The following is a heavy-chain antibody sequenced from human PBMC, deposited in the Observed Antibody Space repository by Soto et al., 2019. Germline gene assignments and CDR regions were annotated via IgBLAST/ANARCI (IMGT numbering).Heavy chain of an antibody. CDR2: INPSGST. CDR3: ARLHFSIQYYYYMDV. Sequence: SETLSLTCAVYGGSFSGYYWSWIRQPPGKGLEWVGEINPSGSTNYSPSLKSRLTISVDTSKNQFSLKLSSVTAADTAAYYCARLHFSIQYYYYMDVWGKGTPVTVSS. CDR1: GGSFSGYY. D-gene: IGHD3-3*02. J-gene: IGHJ6*03. V-gene: IGHV4-34*01.